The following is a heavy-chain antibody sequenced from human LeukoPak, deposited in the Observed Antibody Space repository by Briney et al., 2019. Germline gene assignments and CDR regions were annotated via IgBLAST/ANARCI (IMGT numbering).Heavy chain of an antibody. Sequence: PSETLSLTCTVSGGSISSYYWSWIRQPPGKGLEWIGYIYYSGSTNYNPSLKSRVTISVDTSKSQFSLKLSSVTAADTAVYYCARRGDYSGFDYWGQGTLVTVSS. V-gene: IGHV4-59*08. CDR3: ARRGDYSGFDY. D-gene: IGHD1-26*01. CDR2: IYYSGST. J-gene: IGHJ4*02. CDR1: GGSISSYY.